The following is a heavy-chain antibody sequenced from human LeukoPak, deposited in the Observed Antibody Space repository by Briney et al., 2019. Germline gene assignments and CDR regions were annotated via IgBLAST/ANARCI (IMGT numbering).Heavy chain of an antibody. CDR3: VRGNYTDGGRNWFDP. V-gene: IGHV4-4*07. Sequence: SETLSLTCTVSGDSIHSHFYGWIRQPAGKGLEWIGRTHTNGNTLYNPSLKSRVTMSVDTSKSQFSLRLTSVTAADTAFYYCVRGNYTDGGRNWFDPWGQGILVTVSS. J-gene: IGHJ5*02. D-gene: IGHD1-7*01. CDR2: THTNGNT. CDR1: GDSIHSHF.